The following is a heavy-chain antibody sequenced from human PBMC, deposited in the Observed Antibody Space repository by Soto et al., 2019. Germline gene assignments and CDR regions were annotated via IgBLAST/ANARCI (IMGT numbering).Heavy chain of an antibody. CDR1: GGTFSNYA. Sequence: QVQLVQSGAEVKKPGSSVKVSCKASGGTFSNYAISWVRQAPGQGLEWMGGVIPIFGTGNCAQRFQGRVTISADESTSTAYMELSSLTSEDTAVYYGARAATGSSWTINFDYWGQGTLVTVSS. CDR3: ARAATGSSWTINFDY. J-gene: IGHJ4*02. D-gene: IGHD6-13*01. CDR2: VIPIFGTG. V-gene: IGHV1-69*01.